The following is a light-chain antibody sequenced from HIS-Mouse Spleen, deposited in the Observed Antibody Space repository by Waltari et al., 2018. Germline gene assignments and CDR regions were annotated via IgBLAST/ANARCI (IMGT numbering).Light chain of an antibody. J-gene: IGLJ2*01. V-gene: IGLV3-10*01. CDR3: YSTDSSGNHRV. Sequence: SYELTQPPSVSVSPGQTARITCSGDALPKKYAYWYQQKSGQAPVLVIYEDSKRPSGIPGRFSGSSSGTMVTLTISGAQVEDEADYYCYSTDSSGNHRVFGGGTKLTVL. CDR1: ALPKKY. CDR2: EDS.